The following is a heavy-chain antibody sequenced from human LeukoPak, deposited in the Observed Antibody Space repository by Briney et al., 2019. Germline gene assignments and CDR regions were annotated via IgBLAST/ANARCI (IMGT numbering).Heavy chain of an antibody. CDR3: TTSYGTKRYFFDN. D-gene: IGHD3-9*01. J-gene: IGHJ4*02. CDR2: IYDGGST. Sequence: GGSLRLSCAASGFTVSTKYMNWVRQAPGKGLEWVSIIYDGGSTYYAESVRGRFVISRDNSENTLYLHMNNLRAEDTAMYYCTTSYGTKRYFFDNWGQGTLVAVSS. V-gene: IGHV3-66*01. CDR1: GFTVSTKY.